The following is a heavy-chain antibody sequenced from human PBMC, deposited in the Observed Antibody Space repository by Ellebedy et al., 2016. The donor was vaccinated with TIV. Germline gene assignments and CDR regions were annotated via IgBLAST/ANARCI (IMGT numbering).Heavy chain of an antibody. CDR2: IYYSGSA. V-gene: IGHV4-39*02. CDR3: ARDAMSYRFDP. CDR1: GGSISNSDYY. J-gene: IGHJ5*02. D-gene: IGHD5/OR15-5a*01. Sequence: MPSETLSLTCTVSGGSISNSDYYWNWIRQPPGKGLEWIGSIYYSGSAYYNPSLKSRVTISVDTSENHFSLKLSSVTAADTAVYYCARDAMSYRFDPWGQGTLVTVSS.